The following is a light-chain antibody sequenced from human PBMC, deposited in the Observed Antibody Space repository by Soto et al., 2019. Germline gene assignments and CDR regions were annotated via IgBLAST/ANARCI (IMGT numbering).Light chain of an antibody. CDR3: QQYGSSRT. CDR2: GAS. V-gene: IGKV3-20*01. J-gene: IGKJ1*01. Sequence: EIVLTQSPGTLSLSPGERATLSCRASQSVNSNSLAWYQQTPGQAPRLLIFGASSRATGIPDRFSGSGSGTDFTLTIIRLGPEDFSVYYCQQYGSSRTFGQGTKVEI. CDR1: QSVNSNS.